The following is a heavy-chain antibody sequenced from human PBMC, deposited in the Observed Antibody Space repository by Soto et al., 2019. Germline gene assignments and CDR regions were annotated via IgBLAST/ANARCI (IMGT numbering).Heavy chain of an antibody. CDR1: GGSISSYY. CDR2: IYYSGST. V-gene: IGHV4-59*01. Sequence: PSETLSLTCKVSGGSISSYYWSWIRQPPGKGLEWIGYIYYSGSTNYNPSLKSRVTISVDTSKNQFSLKLSSVTAADTAVYYCARDLRDYVWGRNGMDVWGQGTTVTVSS. CDR3: ARDLRDYVWGRNGMDV. J-gene: IGHJ6*02. D-gene: IGHD3-16*01.